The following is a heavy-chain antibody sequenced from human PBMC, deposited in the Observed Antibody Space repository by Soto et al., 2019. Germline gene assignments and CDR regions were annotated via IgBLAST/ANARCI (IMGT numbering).Heavy chain of an antibody. J-gene: IGHJ4*02. CDR1: GFSLTTSGVG. CDR3: AHRGYMYGDWDQGYFDY. CDR2: IYWDDDK. D-gene: IGHD5-18*01. V-gene: IGHV2-5*02. Sequence: QITLKESGPTRVKPTQTLALTCTFSGFSLTTSGVGVGWIRKTPGKALEWLAVIYWDDDKRYSPSLKTRLTITNDTSNNQVVLTMAYMDPVDTATYFCAHRGYMYGDWDQGYFDYWGQGILVTVSS.